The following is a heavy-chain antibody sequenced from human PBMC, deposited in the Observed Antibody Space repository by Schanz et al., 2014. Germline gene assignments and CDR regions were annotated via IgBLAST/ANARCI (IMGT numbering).Heavy chain of an antibody. CDR1: GFPFSTYS. CDR2: IRSDNNYI. V-gene: IGHV3-21*01. CDR3: VREDMVRGIRAFDI. J-gene: IGHJ3*02. Sequence: DVHLVESGGGLVQPGGSLRLSCVASGFPFSTYSIHWVRQAPGKGLEWVSYIRSDNNYIYYADSVKGRFTISRDNAKNSLFLQMNSLTAEDTAVYYCVREDMVRGIRAFDIWGQGTMVTVSS. D-gene: IGHD3-10*01.